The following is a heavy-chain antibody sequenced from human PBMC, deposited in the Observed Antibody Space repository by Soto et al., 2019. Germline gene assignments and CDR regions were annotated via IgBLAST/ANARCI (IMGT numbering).Heavy chain of an antibody. Sequence: SETLSLTCTVSGGSISSGDYYWSWIRQPPGKGLEWIGYIYYSGSTYYNPSLKSRVTISVDTSKNQFSLKLSSVTAADTAVYYCARVVEVNADSGSYQIFDYWGQGTLVTVSS. CDR2: IYYSGST. D-gene: IGHD1-26*01. CDR1: GGSISSGDYY. V-gene: IGHV4-30-4*01. CDR3: ARVVEVNADSGSYQIFDY. J-gene: IGHJ4*02.